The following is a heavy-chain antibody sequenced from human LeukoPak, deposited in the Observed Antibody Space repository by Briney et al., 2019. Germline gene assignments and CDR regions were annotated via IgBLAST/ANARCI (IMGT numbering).Heavy chain of an antibody. J-gene: IGHJ3*02. D-gene: IGHD3-22*01. CDR1: GGSISSGSDY. CDR3: AREGSIYYDSSNAFDI. V-gene: IGHV4-61*02. CDR2: IYTSGST. Sequence: ASETLSLTCTVSGGSISSGSDYWSWIRHPAGKGQEWIGRIYTSGSTNYDPSLKSRVTISVDTSKNQFSLKLSSVTAADTAVYYCAREGSIYYDSSNAFDIWGQGTMVTVSS.